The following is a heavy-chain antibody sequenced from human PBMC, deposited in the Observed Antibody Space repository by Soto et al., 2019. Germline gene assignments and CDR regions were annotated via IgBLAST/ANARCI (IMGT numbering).Heavy chain of an antibody. CDR2: IKSDGSAT. V-gene: IGHV3-74*01. D-gene: IGHD3-10*01. Sequence: EVKLVESGGGLVQPGGSLRLSCAASGFTFSNCWMNWVRQAPGKGLVWVSDIKSDGSATSYADSVRGRFTISRDNAKNTLYLQMDSLRAEDTAVYYCGRVYSRSESRYNPVDYWGQGTLVTVSS. CDR3: GRVYSRSESRYNPVDY. CDR1: GFTFSNCW. J-gene: IGHJ4*02.